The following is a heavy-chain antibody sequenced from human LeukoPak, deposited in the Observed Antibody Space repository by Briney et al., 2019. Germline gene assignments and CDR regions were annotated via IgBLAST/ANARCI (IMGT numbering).Heavy chain of an antibody. D-gene: IGHD1-14*01. J-gene: IGHJ4*03. CDR2: IYYSGST. Sequence: SETLSLTCTVSGVSISGAIHYWSWLRQHPGKGLEWIAYIYYSGSTYYNPSLKSRVTIAVDTSKNQFSLKLSAVTAADTAVYYCAREGGPYHALDYSGQGTLVTVSS. CDR1: GVSISGAIHY. V-gene: IGHV4-31*03. CDR3: AREGGPYHALDY.